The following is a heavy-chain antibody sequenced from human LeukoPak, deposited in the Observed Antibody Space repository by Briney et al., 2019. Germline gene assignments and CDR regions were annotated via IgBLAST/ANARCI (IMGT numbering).Heavy chain of an antibody. J-gene: IGHJ4*02. CDR3: ARDDAGYYGSGSYYIQY. Sequence: ASVKVSCKASGYTFTSYYMHWVRQAPGQGLEWMGIINPSGGSTSYAQKFQGRVTMTRDTSTSTVYMELSSLRSEDTAVYYCARDDAGYYGSGSYYIQYWGQRTLVTVSS. D-gene: IGHD3-10*01. CDR1: GYTFTSYY. V-gene: IGHV1-46*01. CDR2: INPSGGST.